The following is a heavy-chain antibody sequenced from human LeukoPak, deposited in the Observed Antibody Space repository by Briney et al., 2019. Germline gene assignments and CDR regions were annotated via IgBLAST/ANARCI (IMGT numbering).Heavy chain of an antibody. Sequence: GGSLRLPYAASGFTFSSYSMNWVRQAPGKGLEWVSSISSSFYIYYADSVKGRFTISRDNAKKLLYLQMNSLRAEDTAVYYCARDLDYYDSSGSLTHFDCWGQGTLVTVSS. J-gene: IGHJ4*02. CDR1: GFTFSSYS. CDR3: ARDLDYYDSSGSLTHFDC. D-gene: IGHD3-22*01. V-gene: IGHV3-21*01. CDR2: ISSSFYI.